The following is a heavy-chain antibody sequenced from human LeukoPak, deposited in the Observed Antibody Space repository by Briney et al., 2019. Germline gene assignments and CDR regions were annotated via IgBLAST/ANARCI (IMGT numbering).Heavy chain of an antibody. J-gene: IGHJ4*02. Sequence: PGGSLRLSCAASGITFSRFWMSWVRQAPGKGLEWVANIKGDGSEKYYVDSVRGRFTISRDNAKNSLFLQMNSLRAEDTAVYYCRIGHYGSNWGQGTLATVSS. V-gene: IGHV3-7*01. CDR1: GITFSRFW. CDR3: RIGHYGSN. CDR2: IKGDGSEK. D-gene: IGHD2/OR15-2a*01.